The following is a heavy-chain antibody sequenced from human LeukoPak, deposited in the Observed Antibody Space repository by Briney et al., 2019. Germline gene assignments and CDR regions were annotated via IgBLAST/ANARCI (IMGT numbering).Heavy chain of an antibody. CDR2: INPNSGGT. J-gene: IGHJ5*02. D-gene: IGHD4-17*01. CDR3: ARVDGDSFPLDP. V-gene: IGHV1-2*02. Sequence: ASVKVSCKASGYTFTGYYMHWVRQAPGQGLEWMGWINPNSGGTNYAQKFQGRVTMTRDTSISTAYMELSRLRSDDTAVYYCARVDGDSFPLDPWGQGTLVTVSS. CDR1: GYTFTGYY.